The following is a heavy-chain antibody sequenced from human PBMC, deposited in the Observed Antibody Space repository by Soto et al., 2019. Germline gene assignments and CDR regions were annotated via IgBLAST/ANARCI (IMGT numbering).Heavy chain of an antibody. Sequence: PSETLSLTCTVSGGSIRSGDYYWSWIRQPPGKGLEWIGYIYYSGSTYYNPSLKSRVTISVDTSKNQFSLKLTSVTAEDTALYFCVSSSFLRSGDLFHGLDVWGQGTTVTVSS. J-gene: IGHJ6*02. CDR1: GGSIRSGDYY. V-gene: IGHV4-30-4*01. CDR2: IYYSGST. CDR3: VSSSFLRSGDLFHGLDV. D-gene: IGHD3-10*01.